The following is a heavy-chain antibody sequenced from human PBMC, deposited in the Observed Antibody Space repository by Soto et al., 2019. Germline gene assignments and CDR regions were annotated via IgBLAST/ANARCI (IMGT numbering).Heavy chain of an antibody. Sequence: ASVKVSCKASGYTFTSYGISWVRQALGQGLEWMGWISAYNGNTNYAQKLQGRVTMTTDTSTSTAYMELRSLRSDDTAVYYCARGVYDFWSGPTQYYFDYWGQGTLVTVSS. CDR1: GYTFTSYG. D-gene: IGHD3-3*01. CDR3: ARGVYDFWSGPTQYYFDY. V-gene: IGHV1-18*01. CDR2: ISAYNGNT. J-gene: IGHJ4*02.